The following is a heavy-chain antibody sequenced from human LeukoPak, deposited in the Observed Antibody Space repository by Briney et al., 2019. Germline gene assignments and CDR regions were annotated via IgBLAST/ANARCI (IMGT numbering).Heavy chain of an antibody. CDR3: GRAASCGGACYRHIDS. Sequence: PGGSLRLSCAASGVTFSSHVRIWVRQAPGKGLEWVSCISDTSDHIYYVDSVKGRFTISRDNAKDSLYLQMDRLRVEDTAVYYCGRAASCGGACYRHIDSWGQGTLVTVSS. V-gene: IGHV3-21*01. D-gene: IGHD2-21*02. J-gene: IGHJ4*02. CDR2: ISDTSDHI. CDR1: GVTFSSHV.